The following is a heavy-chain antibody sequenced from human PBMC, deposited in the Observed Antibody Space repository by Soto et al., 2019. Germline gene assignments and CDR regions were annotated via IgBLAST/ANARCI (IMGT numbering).Heavy chain of an antibody. CDR2: IYYSGST. CDR3: ARPHDYEVLGGNWYFDF. J-gene: IGHJ2*01. D-gene: IGHD3-16*01. V-gene: IGHV4-59*01. Sequence: PSETLSLTCTVSGGSISSYYWSWIRQPPGKGLEWIGYIYYSGSTNYNPSLKSRVTISVDTSKNQFSLKLSSVTAADTAVYYCARPHDYEVLGGNWYFDFWGRGTLVTVSS. CDR1: GGSISSYY.